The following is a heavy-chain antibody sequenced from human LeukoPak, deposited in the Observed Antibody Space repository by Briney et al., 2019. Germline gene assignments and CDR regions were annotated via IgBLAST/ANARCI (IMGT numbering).Heavy chain of an antibody. V-gene: IGHV4-30-4*01. CDR3: ASNRPSQQLVLAFDI. CDR1: GGSISSGDYY. J-gene: IGHJ3*02. D-gene: IGHD6-13*01. Sequence: KPSETLSLTCTVSGGSISSGDYYWSWIRQPPGKGLEWIGYIYYSGSTYYNPSLKSRVTISVDTSKNQFSLKLSSVTAADTAVYYCASNRPSQQLVLAFDIWGQGTMVTVSS. CDR2: IYYSGST.